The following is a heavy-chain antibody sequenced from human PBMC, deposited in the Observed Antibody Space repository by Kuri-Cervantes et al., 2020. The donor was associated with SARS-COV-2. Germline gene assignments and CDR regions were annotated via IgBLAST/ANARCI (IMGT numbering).Heavy chain of an antibody. CDR2: INPNSGGT. D-gene: IGHD3-10*01. Sequence: ASVKVSCKASGYTFTGYYMHWVRQAPGQGLEWMGWINPNSGGTNYAQKFQGRVTMTTDTSTSTAYMELRSLRSDDTAVYYCARDVVPTILWFGEFPPSGDYWGQGTLVTVSS. J-gene: IGHJ4*02. CDR3: ARDVVPTILWFGEFPPSGDY. CDR1: GYTFTGYY. V-gene: IGHV1-2*02.